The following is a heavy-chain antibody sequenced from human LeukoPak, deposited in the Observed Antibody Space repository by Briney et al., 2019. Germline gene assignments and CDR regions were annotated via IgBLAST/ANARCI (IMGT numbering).Heavy chain of an antibody. CDR1: GGSISSYY. CDR2: MYFGGSS. D-gene: IGHD5-18*01. V-gene: IGHV4-59*01. CDR3: TRASRGYSYGFAEY. Sequence: PSETLSLTCTVSGGSISSYYWSWIRQPPGKGLEWIGYMYFGGSSNYNPSLKSRVTISIDTSTNQLSLNLNSVTAADTAVYYCTRASRGYSYGFAEYWGQGTPVTVSS. J-gene: IGHJ4*02.